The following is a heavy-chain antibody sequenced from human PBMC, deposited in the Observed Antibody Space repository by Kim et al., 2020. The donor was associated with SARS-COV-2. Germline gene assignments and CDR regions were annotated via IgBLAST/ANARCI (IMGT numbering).Heavy chain of an antibody. V-gene: IGHV4-4*02. J-gene: IGHJ3*02. D-gene: IGHD5-18*01. Sequence: SETLSLTCAVSGGSISSSNWWSWVRQPPGKGLEWIGEIYHSGSTNYNPSLKSRVTISVDKSKNQFSLKLSSVTAADTAVYYCARDWGGYSYGPDAFDIWGQGTMVTVSS. CDR2: IYHSGST. CDR3: ARDWGGYSYGPDAFDI. CDR1: GGSISSSNW.